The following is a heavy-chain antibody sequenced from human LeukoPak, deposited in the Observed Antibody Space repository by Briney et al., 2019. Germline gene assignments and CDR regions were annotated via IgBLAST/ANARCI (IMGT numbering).Heavy chain of an antibody. J-gene: IGHJ6*02. CDR2: ISSSSSYI. Sequence: GGSLRLSCAASGFTFSSYSMNWVRRAPGKGLEWVSSISSSSSYIYYADSVKGRFTISRDNAKNSLYLQMNSLRAEDTAVYYCARGLRDSSGYYYGYYYYGMDVWGQGTTVTVSS. D-gene: IGHD3-22*01. CDR1: GFTFSSYS. CDR3: ARGLRDSSGYYYGYYYYGMDV. V-gene: IGHV3-21*01.